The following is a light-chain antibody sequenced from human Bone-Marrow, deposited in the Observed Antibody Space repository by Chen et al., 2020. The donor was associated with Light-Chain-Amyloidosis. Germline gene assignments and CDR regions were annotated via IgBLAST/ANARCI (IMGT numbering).Light chain of an antibody. CDR2: RDT. Sequence: SYELTQPPSGSVSPGPTARLTCSGDDLPTKYAYWYQQKPGQAPVLVIHRDTERPSGISERFSGSSSGTTATLTISGVQAEDEADYHCQSADSSGTYEVIFGGGTKLTVL. CDR3: QSADSSGTYEVI. V-gene: IGLV3-25*03. CDR1: DLPTKY. J-gene: IGLJ2*01.